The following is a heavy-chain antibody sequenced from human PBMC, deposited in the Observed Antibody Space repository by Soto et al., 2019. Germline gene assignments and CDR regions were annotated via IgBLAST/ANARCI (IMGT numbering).Heavy chain of an antibody. J-gene: IGHJ4*02. V-gene: IGHV3-30*18. CDR1: GFTFSSYG. CDR3: AKDLSLLWFGEPYFDY. Sequence: GGSLGLSCAASGFTFSSYGMHWVRQAPGKGLEWVAVISYDGSNKYYADSVKGRFTISRDNSKNTLYLQMNSLRAEDTAVYYCAKDLSLLWFGEPYFDYWGQGTLVTVSS. D-gene: IGHD3-10*01. CDR2: ISYDGSNK.